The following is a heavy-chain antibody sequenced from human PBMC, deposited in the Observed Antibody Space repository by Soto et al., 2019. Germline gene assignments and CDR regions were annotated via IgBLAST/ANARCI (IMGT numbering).Heavy chain of an antibody. J-gene: IGHJ1*01. CDR1: GGSISSGGYY. Sequence: QVQLQESGPGLVKPSQTLSLTCTVSGGSISSGGYYWSWIRQHPGKGLEWIGYIYYSGSTYYNPSLKSRVTISVDTSKNQFSLKLSSVTAADTAVYYCARGNGYSSGWWNDGEYFQHWGQGTLVTVSS. CDR2: IYYSGST. D-gene: IGHD6-19*01. V-gene: IGHV4-31*03. CDR3: ARGNGYSSGWWNDGEYFQH.